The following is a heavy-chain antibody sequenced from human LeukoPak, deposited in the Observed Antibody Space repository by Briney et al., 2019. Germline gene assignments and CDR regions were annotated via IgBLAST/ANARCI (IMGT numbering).Heavy chain of an antibody. CDR2: ILENGSNR. V-gene: IGHV3-30*04. J-gene: IGHJ4*02. Sequence: PGGSLRLSCAASGFTFSNYIMHWVRQAPGKGLDWVAVILENGSNRYYADSVKGRFTISRDNSKNTLFLQMNSLRGEDTAMYYCARVQGGGYRTADYWGQGTLVTVSS. CDR1: GFTFSNYI. CDR3: ARVQGGGYRTADY. D-gene: IGHD6-19*01.